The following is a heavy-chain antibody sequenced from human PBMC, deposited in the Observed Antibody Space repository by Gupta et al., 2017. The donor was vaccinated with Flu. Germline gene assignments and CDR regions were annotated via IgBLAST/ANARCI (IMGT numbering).Heavy chain of an antibody. CDR1: GFTFSTYW. CDR2: MKKDGTEK. Sequence: EVQLVESGGGLVQSGGTLRLSCAGSGFTFSTYWMSWGRQAPGKGLEWVANMKKDGTEKYYVDSVKSQFTISRDNAKNAVYLQMNSLRAEDTAVYYCAREGEFDFWVQGTLVTVSS. D-gene: IGHD3-16*01. V-gene: IGHV3-7*01. J-gene: IGHJ4*02. CDR3: AREGEFDF.